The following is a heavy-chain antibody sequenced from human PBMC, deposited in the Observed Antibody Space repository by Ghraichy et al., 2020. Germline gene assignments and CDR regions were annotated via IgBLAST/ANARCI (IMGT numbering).Heavy chain of an antibody. Sequence: GESLNISCAASGFTFSSFEMNWVRQAPGKGLEWLSYISSSGSTIYYADSMKGRFTVSRDNAKNFLYLQMNSLRAEDTAIYYCATHDFWSGYYGVDYWGQGTLVTVSS. J-gene: IGHJ4*02. V-gene: IGHV3-48*03. D-gene: IGHD3-3*01. CDR2: ISSSGSTI. CDR3: ATHDFWSGYYGVDY. CDR1: GFTFSSFE.